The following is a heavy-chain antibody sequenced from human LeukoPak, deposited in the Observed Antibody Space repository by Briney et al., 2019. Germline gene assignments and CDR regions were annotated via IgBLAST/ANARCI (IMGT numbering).Heavy chain of an antibody. D-gene: IGHD5-24*01. V-gene: IGHV1-69*05. CDR2: IIPIFGTA. Sequence: SVKVSCKASGGTFSSYAISWVRQAPGQGLEWMGRIIPIFGTANYALKFQGRVTITTDESTSTAYMELSSLRSEDTAVYYCARDVVGRDGYNSYYFDYWGQGTLVTVSS. J-gene: IGHJ4*02. CDR1: GGTFSSYA. CDR3: ARDVVGRDGYNSYYFDY.